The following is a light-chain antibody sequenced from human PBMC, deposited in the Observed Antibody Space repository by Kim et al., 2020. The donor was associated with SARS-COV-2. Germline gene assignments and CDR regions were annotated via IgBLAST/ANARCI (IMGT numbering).Light chain of an antibody. Sequence: SSELTQDPAVSVALGQTVRITCQGDSLRIYYATWYQQKPRQAPVLVIYGRNNRPSGIPDRFSGSTSGNTASLTISGAQAEDEADFYCQSRDSGGNVVFGG. CDR3: QSRDSGGNVV. CDR1: SLRIYY. J-gene: IGLJ2*01. V-gene: IGLV3-19*01. CDR2: GRN.